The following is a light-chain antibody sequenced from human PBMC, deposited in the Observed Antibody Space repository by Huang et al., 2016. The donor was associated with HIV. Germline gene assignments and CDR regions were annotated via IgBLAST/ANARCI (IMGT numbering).Light chain of an antibody. CDR1: QSVSSN. Sequence: EIVMTQSPATLSVSPGERATLSCRASQSVSSNLAWYQQNPGQAPRLLIYGASTRATGIPARFSGSGSGTEFTLTISSLQSEDFAVYYCQQGFTFGPGTKVDIK. V-gene: IGKV3-15*01. J-gene: IGKJ3*01. CDR2: GAS. CDR3: QQGFT.